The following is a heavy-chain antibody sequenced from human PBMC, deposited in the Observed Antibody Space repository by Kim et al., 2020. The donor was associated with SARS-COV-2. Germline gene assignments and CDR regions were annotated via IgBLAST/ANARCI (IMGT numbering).Heavy chain of an antibody. Sequence: SETLSLTCTVSGGSISSYYWSWIRQPPGKGLEWIGYIYYSGSTNYNPSLKSRVTISVDTSKNQFSLKLSCVTAADTAVYYCARRKGGQFDYWGQGTLVTVSS. V-gene: IGHV4-59*08. CDR1: GGSISSYY. CDR3: ARRKGGQFDY. D-gene: IGHD1-26*01. CDR2: IYYSGST. J-gene: IGHJ4*02.